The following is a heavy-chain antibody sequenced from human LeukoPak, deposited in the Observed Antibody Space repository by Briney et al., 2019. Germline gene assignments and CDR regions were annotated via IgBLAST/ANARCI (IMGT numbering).Heavy chain of an antibody. D-gene: IGHD3-3*01. V-gene: IGHV1-2*02. CDR1: GYTFTGYY. Sequence: ASVKVTCKASGYTFTGYYLHWVRQAPGPGLEWMGLINPNSGGTNYAQKFQGRVTMTRDTSISTAYMELSRLRSDDTAVDYCASRYDFWSGTLNYMDVWGKGTTVTVSS. CDR2: INPNSGGT. CDR3: ASRYDFWSGTLNYMDV. J-gene: IGHJ6*03.